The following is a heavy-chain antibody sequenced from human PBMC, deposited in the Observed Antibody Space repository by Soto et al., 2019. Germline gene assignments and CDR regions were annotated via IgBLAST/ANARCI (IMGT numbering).Heavy chain of an antibody. D-gene: IGHD6-19*01. V-gene: IGHV4-34*01. CDR1: GGSFSGYY. CDR3: ASSGWYRYCYYGMDV. J-gene: IGHJ6*02. CDR2: INHSGST. Sequence: SETLSLTCAVYGGSFSGYYWSWIRQPPGKGLEWIGEINHSGSTNYNPSLKSRVTISVDTTKNQLSLKPSSVTDADTAVYYSASSGWYRYCYYGMDVWGQGTKVTVSS.